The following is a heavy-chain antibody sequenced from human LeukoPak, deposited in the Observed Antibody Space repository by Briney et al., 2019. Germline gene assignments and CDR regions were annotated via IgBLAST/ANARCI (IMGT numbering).Heavy chain of an antibody. CDR3: ARDGPVRGAQID. Sequence: GSLRLSCAASGFTFSSYSMNWVRQAPGKGLEWVSSISSSSSYIYYADSVKGRFTISRDNAKNSLYLQMNSLRAEDTAVYYCARDGPVRGAQIDWGQGTLVTVSS. J-gene: IGHJ4*02. V-gene: IGHV3-21*01. CDR2: ISSSSSYI. CDR1: GFTFSSYS. D-gene: IGHD3-10*01.